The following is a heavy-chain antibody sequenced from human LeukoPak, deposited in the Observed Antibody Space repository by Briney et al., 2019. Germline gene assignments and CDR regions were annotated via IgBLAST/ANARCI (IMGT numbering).Heavy chain of an antibody. Sequence: SETLSLTCAVYGGSFSDHYWSWIRQPPGKGLEWIGEINHGGVSNYNPSLKSRVTISVDTSKNLFSLKLSSVTAADTAVYYCARGPMITFGRVIGNFDYWGQGTLVTVSS. CDR1: GGSFSDHY. CDR3: ARGPMITFGRVIGNFDY. D-gene: IGHD3-16*02. CDR2: INHGGVS. V-gene: IGHV4-34*01. J-gene: IGHJ4*02.